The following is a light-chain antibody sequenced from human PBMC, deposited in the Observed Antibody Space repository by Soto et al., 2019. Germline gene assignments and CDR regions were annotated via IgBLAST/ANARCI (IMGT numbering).Light chain of an antibody. CDR2: GAS. V-gene: IGKV3-20*01. CDR1: QSVSSSY. J-gene: IGKJ3*01. Sequence: EIVLTQSPGTLSLSPGERVTLSCRASQSVSSSYLAWYQQKPGQAPRLLIYGASSRATGIPDRFSGSGSGTDFTFTISRLEPEDFAVYYCQQYGSSSPGVTFVPGTKVDIK. CDR3: QQYGSSSPGVT.